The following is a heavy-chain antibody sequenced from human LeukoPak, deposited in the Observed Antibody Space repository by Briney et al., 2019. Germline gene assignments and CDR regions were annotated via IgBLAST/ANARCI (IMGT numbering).Heavy chain of an antibody. J-gene: IGHJ4*02. V-gene: IGHV4-34*01. CDR1: GGSFSGYY. CDR2: INHSGST. D-gene: IGHD1-26*01. CDR3: ARTWDALYFDY. Sequence: SETLSLTCAVYGGSFSGYYWSWIRQPPGKGLEWIGEINHSGSTNYNPSLKSRVTISVDTSKNQFSLKLSSVTAADTAAYYCARTWDALYFDYWGQGTLVTVSS.